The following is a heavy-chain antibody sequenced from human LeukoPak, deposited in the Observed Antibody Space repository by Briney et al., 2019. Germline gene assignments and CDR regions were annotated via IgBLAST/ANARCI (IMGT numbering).Heavy chain of an antibody. J-gene: IGHJ4*02. V-gene: IGHV5-51*01. CDR2: IYPDDSDI. CDR1: GYSFTNYW. D-gene: IGHD5-18*01. CDR3: ARQDGYGLYYFDY. Sequence: GESLKISCKGSGYSFTNYWIAWVRQMPGKGLEWMGIIYPDDSDIRYSASFQGQVTISADKSISTAYLQWSSLKASDTALYYCARQDGYGLYYFDYWGQGTLVTVSS.